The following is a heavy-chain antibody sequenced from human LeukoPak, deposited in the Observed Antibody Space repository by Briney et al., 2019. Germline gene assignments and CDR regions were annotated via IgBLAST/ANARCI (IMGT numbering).Heavy chain of an antibody. V-gene: IGHV4-34*01. CDR2: INHTGST. CDR3: ASRNYYGSGSYYRASWFDP. D-gene: IGHD3-10*01. J-gene: IGHJ5*02. CDR1: GGSFSGYH. Sequence: SETLSLTCAVYGGSFSGYHWSWIRQPPGKGLEWIGEINHTGSTNYNPSLKSRVTISVDTSKNQFSLKLSSVTAADTAVYYCASRNYYGSGSYYRASWFDPWGQGTLVTVSS.